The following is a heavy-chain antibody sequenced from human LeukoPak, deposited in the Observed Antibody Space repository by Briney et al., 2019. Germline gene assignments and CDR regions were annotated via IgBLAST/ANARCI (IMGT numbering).Heavy chain of an antibody. CDR1: GYTFTSYD. J-gene: IGHJ4*02. D-gene: IGHD5-18*01. Sequence: ASVKVSCKASGYTFTSYDINWVRQATGQGLEWMGWMNPNSGNTGYAQKFQGRVTMTRNTSISTAYMELSSLRAEDTAVYYCARELQQLWRPIDYWGQGTLVTVSS. CDR3: ARELQQLWRPIDY. V-gene: IGHV1-8*01. CDR2: MNPNSGNT.